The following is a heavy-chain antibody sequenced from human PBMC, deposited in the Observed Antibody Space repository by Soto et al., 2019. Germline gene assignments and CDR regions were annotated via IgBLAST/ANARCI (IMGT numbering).Heavy chain of an antibody. CDR3: ANLGSWFYYYGMDV. D-gene: IGHD6-13*01. Sequence: QLQLQESGPGLVKPSETLSLTCTVSGGSISSSSYYWGWIRQPPGKGLEWIGSIYYSGSTYYNPSLKSRVTISVDTSKNQFSLKLSSVTAADTAVYYCANLGSWFYYYGMDVWGQGTTVTVSS. CDR2: IYYSGST. J-gene: IGHJ6*02. CDR1: GGSISSSSYY. V-gene: IGHV4-39*01.